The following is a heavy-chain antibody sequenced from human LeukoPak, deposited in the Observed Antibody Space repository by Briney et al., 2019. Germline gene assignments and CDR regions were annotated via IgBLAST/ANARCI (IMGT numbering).Heavy chain of an antibody. CDR1: GYTFTGYY. CDR2: INPNSGGT. V-gene: IGHV1-2*04. Sequence: ASVKASCKASGYTFTGYYMHCVRQAPGQGLEWMGWINPNSGGTNYAQKFQGWVTMTRDTSISTAYMELSRLRSDDTAVYYCARARGFGAKFDYWGQGTLVTVSS. J-gene: IGHJ4*02. CDR3: ARARGFGAKFDY. D-gene: IGHD3-10*01.